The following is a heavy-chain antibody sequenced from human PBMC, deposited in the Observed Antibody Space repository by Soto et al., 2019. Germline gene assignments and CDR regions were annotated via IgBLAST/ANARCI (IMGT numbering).Heavy chain of an antibody. CDR2: ISNDGNRQ. CDR3: ARDIYSYGSVGTPDI. Sequence: QEQLMESGGGVVQPGRSLRLSCVASGFSFSNQAMHWVRQAPGKGLEWVAAISNDGNRQLYADSVKDRFTISRDNSRNTLDLQMNNLRTEDTGVYFCARDIYSYGSVGTPDIWGQGTMVTVSS. CDR1: GFSFSNQA. V-gene: IGHV3-30-3*01. J-gene: IGHJ3*02. D-gene: IGHD5-18*01.